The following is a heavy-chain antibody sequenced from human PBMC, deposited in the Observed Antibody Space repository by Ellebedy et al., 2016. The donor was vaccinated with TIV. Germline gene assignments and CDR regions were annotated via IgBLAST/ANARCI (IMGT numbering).Heavy chain of an antibody. CDR3: ARVQRRITMLRGVFYMDV. CDR2: LSGGGSTV. D-gene: IGHD3-10*01. CDR1: GFAFETDW. V-gene: IGHV3-11*01. J-gene: IGHJ6*03. Sequence: GESLKISCAASGFAFETDWMTWIRQAPGKGLECISYLSGGGSTVYDADSVKGRFTMSRDNAKNSVFLQMNSLRADDTAVYFCARVQRRITMLRGVFYMDVWGKGTTVTVSS.